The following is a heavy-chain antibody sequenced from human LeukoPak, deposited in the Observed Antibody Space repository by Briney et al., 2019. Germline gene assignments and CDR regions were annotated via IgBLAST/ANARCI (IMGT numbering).Heavy chain of an antibody. CDR3: ARDLTIFGVDTTGAFDI. Sequence: PSQTLSLTCTVSGGSISSGDYYWSWIRQPPGKGLEWIGYIYYSGSTYYNPSLKSRVTISVDTSKNQFSLKLSSVTAADMAVYYCARDLTIFGVDTTGAFDIWGQGTMVTVSS. D-gene: IGHD3-3*01. J-gene: IGHJ3*02. CDR1: GGSISSGDYY. CDR2: IYYSGST. V-gene: IGHV4-30-4*08.